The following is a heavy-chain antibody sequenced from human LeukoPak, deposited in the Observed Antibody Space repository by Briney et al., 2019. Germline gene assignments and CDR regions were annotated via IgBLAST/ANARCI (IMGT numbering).Heavy chain of an antibody. V-gene: IGHV3-30*18. CDR2: ISYDGSNK. CDR1: GFTFSSYG. J-gene: IGHJ6*02. D-gene: IGHD4-17*01. CDR3: AKSMSYGDSPTYYYYGMDV. Sequence: PGGSLRLSCAASGFTFSSYGMHWVRQAPGKGLEWVAVISYDGSNKYYADSVKGRFTISRDNSKNTLCLQMNSLRAEDTAVYYCAKSMSYGDSPTYYYYGMDVWGQGTTVTVSS.